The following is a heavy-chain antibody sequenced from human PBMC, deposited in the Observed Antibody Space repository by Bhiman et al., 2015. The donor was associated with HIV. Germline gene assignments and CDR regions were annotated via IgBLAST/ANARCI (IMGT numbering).Heavy chain of an antibody. D-gene: IGHD1-26*01. CDR3: AKAQPGNWYSGSPLLWAEYFQH. CDR2: ISSSGTSI. CDR1: GFIFSTYE. Sequence: EVQLVESGGNLVQPGRSLRLSCAASGFIFSTYEMNWVRQAPGKGLEWVSYISSSGTSIYYADSVKGRFTISRDNAKNSLYVQMNSLRPEDTALYYCAKAQPGNWYSGSPLLWAEYFQHWGQGTLVTVSS. V-gene: IGHV3-48*03. J-gene: IGHJ1*01.